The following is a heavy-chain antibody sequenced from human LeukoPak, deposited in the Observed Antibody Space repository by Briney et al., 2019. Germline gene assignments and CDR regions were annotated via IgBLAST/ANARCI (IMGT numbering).Heavy chain of an antibody. V-gene: IGHV4-59*01. Sequence: SETLSLTCTVSGGSISTFYWSWLRQPPGKGLEWIGYIYYSGSTNYNPSLKSRVTISVDTSKNQFSLRLSSVTAADTAVYYCAREDPPTTVPEGLDVWGQGTTVTVSS. CDR2: IYYSGST. J-gene: IGHJ6*02. CDR3: AREDPPTTVPEGLDV. CDR1: GGSISTFY. D-gene: IGHD4-17*01.